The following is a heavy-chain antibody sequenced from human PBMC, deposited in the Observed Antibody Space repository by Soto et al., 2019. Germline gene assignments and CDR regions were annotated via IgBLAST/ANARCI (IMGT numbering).Heavy chain of an antibody. D-gene: IGHD3-22*01. J-gene: IGHJ4*02. CDR2: IYHSGST. V-gene: IGHV4-4*02. CDR3: AREKGQFHYDSSGYYYFDY. Sequence: SETLSLTCAVSGGSISSSNWWSWVRQPPGKGLEWIGEIYHSGSTNYNPSLKSRVTISVDKSKNQFSLKLSSVTAADTAVYYCAREKGQFHYDSSGYYYFDYWGQGTLVTVSS. CDR1: GGSISSSNW.